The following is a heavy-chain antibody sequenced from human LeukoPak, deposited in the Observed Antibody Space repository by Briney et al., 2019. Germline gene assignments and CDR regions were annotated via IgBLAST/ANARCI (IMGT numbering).Heavy chain of an antibody. J-gene: IGHJ4*02. CDR3: ARYYYDSSGYYYFDY. D-gene: IGHD3-22*01. CDR1: GFTFDDYA. V-gene: IGHV3-9*01. Sequence: GGSLRLSCAASGFTFDDYAMHWVRQAPGKGLEWVSGISWNSGSIGYADSVKGRFTISRDNAKNSLYLQMNSLRAEDTALYYCARYYYDSSGYYYFDYWGQGTLVTVSS. CDR2: ISWNSGSI.